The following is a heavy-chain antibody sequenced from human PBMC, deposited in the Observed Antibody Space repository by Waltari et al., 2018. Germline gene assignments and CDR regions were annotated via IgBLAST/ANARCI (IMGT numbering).Heavy chain of an antibody. CDR2: IYHSGST. J-gene: IGHJ5*02. Sequence: QVQLPESGPGLVKPSETLSPPCAVPGYSLSSGYYLGWIRQPPGKGLEWIGSIYHSGSTYYNPSLKSRVTISVDTSKNQFSLKLSSVTAADTAVYYCARTGAGQQPGGWFDPWGQGTLVTVSS. D-gene: IGHD6-13*01. CDR1: GYSLSSGYY. CDR3: ARTGAGQQPGGWFDP. V-gene: IGHV4-38-2*01.